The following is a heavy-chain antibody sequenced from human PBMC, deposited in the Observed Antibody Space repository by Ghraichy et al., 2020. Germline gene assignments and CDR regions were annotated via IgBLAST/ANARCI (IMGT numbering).Heavy chain of an antibody. CDR1: GFTFSSYS. D-gene: IGHD3-3*01. J-gene: IGHJ4*02. CDR3: ARGGEYYDFWSGYWNFDY. CDR2: ISSSSSYI. Sequence: GESLNISCAASGFTFSSYSMNWVRQAPGKGLEWVSSISSSSSYIYYANSVKGRFTISRDNAKNSLYLQMNSLRAEDTAVYYCARGGEYYDFWSGYWNFDYWGQGTLVTVSS. V-gene: IGHV3-21*01.